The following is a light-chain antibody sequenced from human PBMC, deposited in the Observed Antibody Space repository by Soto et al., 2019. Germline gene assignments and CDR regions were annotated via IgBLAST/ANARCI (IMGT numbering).Light chain of an antibody. Sequence: EIVLTQSPATLYLSPGERATLSCRASQSVSSYLAWYQQKPGQAPRLLIYDASNRATGIPARFSGSGSGTDFTLTISSLEPEDFAIYYCQQRSNWPPALTFGGGTKVEI. V-gene: IGKV3-11*01. CDR2: DAS. J-gene: IGKJ4*01. CDR3: QQRSNWPPALT. CDR1: QSVSSY.